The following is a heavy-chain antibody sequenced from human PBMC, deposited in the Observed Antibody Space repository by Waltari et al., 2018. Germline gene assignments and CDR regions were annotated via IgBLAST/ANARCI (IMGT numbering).Heavy chain of an antibody. CDR3: ARVGGYYYYYMDV. J-gene: IGHJ6*03. Sequence: EVQLVESGGGLEQPGGSLRLSCAGSGVNFGSYEMLWVRRAPGKGLEWVSSIDTSDRSIYYADSVRGRFTISRDNAKNSLYLHMNNLRAEDTAVYYCARVGGYYYYYMDVWGKGTTVTVSS. V-gene: IGHV3-48*03. D-gene: IGHD3-16*01. CDR1: GVNFGSYE. CDR2: IDTSDRSI.